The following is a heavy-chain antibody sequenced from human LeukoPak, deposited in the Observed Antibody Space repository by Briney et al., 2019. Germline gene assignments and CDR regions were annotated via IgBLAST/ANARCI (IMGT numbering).Heavy chain of an antibody. V-gene: IGHV3-7*01. D-gene: IGHD3-10*01. J-gene: IGHJ4*02. CDR2: IKEDGSEI. Sequence: PGGSLRPSCAASGFNFSTYWMTWVRQVPGEGLEWVANIKEDGSEIYYVDAVKGRFSISRDNAKTSLYLQMNNLSVADTAVYYCVTDQTGRHPYFFDYWGQGTLVTVSS. CDR3: VTDQTGRHPYFFDY. CDR1: GFNFSTYW.